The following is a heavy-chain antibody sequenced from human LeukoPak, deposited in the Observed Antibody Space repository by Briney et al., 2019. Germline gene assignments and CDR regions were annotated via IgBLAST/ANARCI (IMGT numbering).Heavy chain of an antibody. V-gene: IGHV4-38-2*01. J-gene: IGHJ4*02. CDR2: IYHSGST. Sequence: PSETLSLTCAVSGYSISSGYYCGWIRQPPGKGLEWIGSIYHSGSTYYNPSLKSRVSISVDTSKNQFSLKLSSVTAADTAVYYCARLIYYDSGSEFDYWGQGTLVTVSS. D-gene: IGHD3-10*01. CDR3: ARLIYYDSGSEFDY. CDR1: GYSISSGYY.